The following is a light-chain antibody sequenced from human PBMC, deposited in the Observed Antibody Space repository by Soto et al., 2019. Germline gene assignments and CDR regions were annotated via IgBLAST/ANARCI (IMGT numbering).Light chain of an antibody. CDR1: SGHSSYA. CDR3: QTWVTGIHVV. J-gene: IGLJ2*01. CDR2: LNSDGSH. Sequence: QAVVTQSPSASASLGASVKLTCTLSSGHSSYAIAWHQQQPEKGPRYLMKLNSDGSHSKGDGIPDRFSGSSSGAERYLTISSLQSEDEADYYCQTWVTGIHVVFGGGTKLTVL. V-gene: IGLV4-69*01.